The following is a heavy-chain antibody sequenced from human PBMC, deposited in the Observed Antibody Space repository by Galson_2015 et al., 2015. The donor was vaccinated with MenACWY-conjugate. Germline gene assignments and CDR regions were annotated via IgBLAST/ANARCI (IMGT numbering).Heavy chain of an antibody. D-gene: IGHD3-22*01. CDR1: GYTFTSYG. CDR3: ARAGYYDSSGYSRVVGLFYFDF. J-gene: IGHJ4*02. V-gene: IGHV1-18*04. CDR2: ISAYNGNT. Sequence: SVKVSCKASGYTFTSYGISWVRQAPGQGLEWMGWISAYNGNTNYAQKLQGRVTMTTDTSTSTAYMELRSLRSDDTAVFYCARAGYYDSSGYSRVVGLFYFDFWGQGTLVTVSS.